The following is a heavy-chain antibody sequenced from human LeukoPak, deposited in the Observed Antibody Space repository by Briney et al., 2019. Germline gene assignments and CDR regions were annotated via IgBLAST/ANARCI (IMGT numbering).Heavy chain of an antibody. CDR3: ARSVEGYCRGGSCYYYSYYMDV. J-gene: IGHJ6*03. CDR1: GGSISSYY. V-gene: IGHV4-59*01. Sequence: SETLSLTCTVSGGSISSYYWSWIRQSPGKGLEWIGYIYYSGSTNYNPSLKSRVTISVDTSKNQFSLKLSSVTAADTAVYYCARSVEGYCRGGSCYYYSYYMDVWGKGTTVTVSS. D-gene: IGHD2-15*01. CDR2: IYYSGST.